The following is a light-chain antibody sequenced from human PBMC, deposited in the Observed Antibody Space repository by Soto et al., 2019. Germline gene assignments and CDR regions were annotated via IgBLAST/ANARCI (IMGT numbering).Light chain of an antibody. CDR3: QSYDSSKGVV. V-gene: IGLV6-57*04. Sequence: NFMLTQPHSVSESPGKTVTISCTRSSGSIASNYVQWYQQRPGSAPTTVIYEDNQRPSGVPDRFSGSIDSSSNSASLTISGLKTEDEADYYCQSYDSSKGVVFGGGTKLTAL. CDR2: EDN. J-gene: IGLJ2*01. CDR1: SGSIASNY.